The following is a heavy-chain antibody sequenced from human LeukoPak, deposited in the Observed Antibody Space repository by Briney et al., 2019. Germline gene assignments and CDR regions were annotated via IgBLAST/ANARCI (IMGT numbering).Heavy chain of an antibody. CDR3: AMQYDFWSGYTD. D-gene: IGHD3-3*01. J-gene: IGHJ4*02. V-gene: IGHV3-23*01. CDR1: GFTFSSYA. CDR2: ISGSGGST. Sequence: GGSLRLSCATSGFTFSSYAMSWVRQAPGKGLEWVSAISGSGGSTYYAESVKGRFTISRDNSKNTLYLQMNSLRAEDTAVYYCAMQYDFWSGYTDWGQGTLVTVSS.